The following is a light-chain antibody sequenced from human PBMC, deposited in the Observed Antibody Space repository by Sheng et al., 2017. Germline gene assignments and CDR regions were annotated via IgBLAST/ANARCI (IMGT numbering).Light chain of an antibody. CDR1: SSNIGAGYD. Sequence: QSVLTQPPSVSGAPGQRVTISCTGSSSNIGAGYDVHWYQQLPGTAPKLLIYGNSNRPSGVPDRFSGSKSGTSASLAITGLQAEDEADYYCQSYDSSLSVVVFGGGTKADRP. J-gene: IGLJ2*01. V-gene: IGLV1-40*01. CDR2: GNS. CDR3: QSYDSSLSVVV.